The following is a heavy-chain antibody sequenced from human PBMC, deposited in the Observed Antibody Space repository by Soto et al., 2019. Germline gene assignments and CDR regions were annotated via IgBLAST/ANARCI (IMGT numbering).Heavy chain of an antibody. CDR1: GGSISGSNYY. J-gene: IGHJ4*02. Sequence: ETLSLTCTVSGGSISGSNYYWGWVRQPPGKELEWIASIYYSGSTYYNPPLKSRVAMSVDTSKNQFSLKLSSVTAVDTAVYYCARQDVGYSYGCFDYWGQGTLVTVSS. CDR2: IYYSGST. CDR3: ARQDVGYSYGCFDY. V-gene: IGHV4-39*01. D-gene: IGHD5-18*01.